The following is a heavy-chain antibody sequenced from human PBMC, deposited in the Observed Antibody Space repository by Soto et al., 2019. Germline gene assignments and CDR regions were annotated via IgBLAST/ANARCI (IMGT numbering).Heavy chain of an antibody. CDR3: ARGSVDTVDSSGFYEY. J-gene: IGHJ4*02. D-gene: IGHD3-22*01. CDR1: GDSISGSQW. CDR2: ISHTGTT. V-gene: IGHV4-4*02. Sequence: PSETLSLTCAVSGDSISGSQWWSWVRLPPGKGLEWIGEISHTGTTNYNPSLKSRVTMSVDKPKNQFSLKLTSVTAADRAVYYCARGSVDTVDSSGFYEYWGQGTPVTVSS.